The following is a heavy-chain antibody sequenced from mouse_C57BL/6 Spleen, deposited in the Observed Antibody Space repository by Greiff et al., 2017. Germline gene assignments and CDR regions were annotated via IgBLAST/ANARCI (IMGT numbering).Heavy chain of an antibody. J-gene: IGHJ3*01. V-gene: IGHV1-61*01. Sequence: VQLQQPGAELVRPGSSVKLSCKASGYTFTSYWMDWVKQRPGQGLEWIGNIYPSDSETHYNQKFKDKATLTVDKSSSTAYMQLSSLTSEDSAVYYCASGGYYGSETWFAYWGQGTLVTVSA. CDR2: IYPSDSET. CDR1: GYTFTSYW. CDR3: ASGGYYGSETWFAY. D-gene: IGHD1-1*01.